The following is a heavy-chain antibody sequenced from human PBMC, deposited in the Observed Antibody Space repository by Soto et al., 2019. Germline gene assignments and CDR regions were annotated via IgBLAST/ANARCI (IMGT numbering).Heavy chain of an antibody. CDR3: ARAGGTVAAINFYGLDV. V-gene: IGHV4-31*03. CDR2: TYYIGGP. D-gene: IGHD1-26*01. CDR1: GDSISSGGSY. J-gene: IGHJ6*02. Sequence: PSETLSLTCTVSGDSISSGGSYWTWIRQHPGKGLEWIGYTYYIGGPYYNPSLQSRVTISVDTSKNQVSLKLSSVTAADTAVYYCARAGGTVAAINFYGLDVWGQGTTVTV.